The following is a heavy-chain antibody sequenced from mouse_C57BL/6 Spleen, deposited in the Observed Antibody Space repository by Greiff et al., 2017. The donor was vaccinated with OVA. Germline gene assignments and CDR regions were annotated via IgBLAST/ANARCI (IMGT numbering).Heavy chain of an antibody. Sequence: DVQLQESGAELVRPGASVKLSCTASGFNIKDDYMHWVKQRPEQGLEWIGWIDPENGDTEYASKFQGKATITADTSSNTAYLQLSSLTSEDTAVYYCTTITTVVATGAYWGQGTLVTVSA. CDR1: GFNIKDDY. CDR3: TTITTVVATGAY. V-gene: IGHV14-4*01. CDR2: IDPENGDT. D-gene: IGHD1-1*01. J-gene: IGHJ3*01.